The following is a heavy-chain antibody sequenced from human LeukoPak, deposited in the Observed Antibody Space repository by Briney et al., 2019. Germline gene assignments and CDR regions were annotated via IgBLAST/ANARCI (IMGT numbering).Heavy chain of an antibody. CDR2: ISSSSSYI. Sequence: KSGGSLRLSCAASGFTFSSYSMNWVRQAPGKGLEWVSSISSSSSYIYYADSVKGRFTISRDNAKNSLYLQMNSLRAEDTAVYYCARSIAAADSDAFDIWGQGTMVTVSS. V-gene: IGHV3-21*01. J-gene: IGHJ3*02. CDR1: GFTFSSYS. D-gene: IGHD6-13*01. CDR3: ARSIAAADSDAFDI.